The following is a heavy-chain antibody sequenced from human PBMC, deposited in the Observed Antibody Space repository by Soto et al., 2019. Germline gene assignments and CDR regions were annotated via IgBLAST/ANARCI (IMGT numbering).Heavy chain of an antibody. CDR3: AKKTAARGWSWFDP. V-gene: IGHV3-23*01. CDR1: GFTFSSYA. D-gene: IGHD6-6*01. CDR2: ISGSGGST. Sequence: GGSLRLSCAASGFTFSSYAMSWVRQAPGKGLEWVSAISGSGGSTYYADSVKGRFTISRDNSKNTLYLQMNSVRAEDTAVYYCAKKTAARGWSWFDPWGQGTLVTVSS. J-gene: IGHJ5*02.